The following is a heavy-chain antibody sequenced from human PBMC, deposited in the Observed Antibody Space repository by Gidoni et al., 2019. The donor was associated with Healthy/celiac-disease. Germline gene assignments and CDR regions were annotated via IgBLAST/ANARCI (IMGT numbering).Heavy chain of an antibody. J-gene: IGHJ5*02. Sequence: EVQLVESGGGLIQPGGSLRLSCAASGFTVSSNYMSWVRQAPGKGLEWVSVIYSGGSTYYADSVKGRFTISRDNSKNTLYLQMNSLRAEDTAVYYCAREHMAAAGPNWFDPWGQGTLVTVSS. CDR3: AREHMAAAGPNWFDP. CDR2: IYSGGST. V-gene: IGHV3-53*01. CDR1: GFTVSSNY. D-gene: IGHD6-13*01.